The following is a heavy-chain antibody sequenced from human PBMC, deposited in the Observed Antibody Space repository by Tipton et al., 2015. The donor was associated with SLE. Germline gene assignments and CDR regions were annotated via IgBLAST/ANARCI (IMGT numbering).Heavy chain of an antibody. V-gene: IGHV4-59*08. Sequence: LRLSCTVSGGSISSYYWSWIRQPPGKGLEWIGYIYYSGSTNYNPSLKSRVTISVDTSKNQFSLKLSSVTAADTAVYYCARSDSGSNIDYWGQGTLVTVSS. J-gene: IGHJ4*02. D-gene: IGHD1-26*01. CDR1: GGSISSYY. CDR3: ARSDSGSNIDY. CDR2: IYYSGST.